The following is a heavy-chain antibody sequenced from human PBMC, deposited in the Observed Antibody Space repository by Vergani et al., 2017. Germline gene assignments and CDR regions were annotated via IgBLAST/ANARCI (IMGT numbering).Heavy chain of an antibody. J-gene: IGHJ4*02. CDR1: GGSISSGSYY. CDR3: AREYSSRNFDY. Sequence: QVQLQESGPGLVKPSQTLSLTCTVSGGSISSGSYYWSWIRQPAGKGLEWIGRIYTSGSTNYNPSLKSRVTISVDTSKSQFSLKLSSVTAADTAVYYCAREYSSRNFDYWGQGTLVTVSS. V-gene: IGHV4-61*02. D-gene: IGHD6-13*01. CDR2: IYTSGST.